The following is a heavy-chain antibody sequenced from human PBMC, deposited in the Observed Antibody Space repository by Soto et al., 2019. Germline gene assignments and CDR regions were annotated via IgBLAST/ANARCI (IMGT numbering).Heavy chain of an antibody. Sequence: SETLSLTCTVSGASISSYYWSWIRQPPGKGLEWIGHISYSGNPDYNPSLSSRVTISVDTSKNQFSLKLTSVTAADTAVYYCARHYSSDPFDYWGQGTLGTVSS. CDR2: ISYSGNP. CDR3: ARHYSSDPFDY. J-gene: IGHJ4*02. CDR1: GASISSYY. V-gene: IGHV4-59*08. D-gene: IGHD2-21*01.